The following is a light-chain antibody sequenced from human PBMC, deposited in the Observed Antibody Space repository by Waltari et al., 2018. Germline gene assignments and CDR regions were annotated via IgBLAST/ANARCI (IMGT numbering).Light chain of an antibody. CDR1: SSDVGGYDY. J-gene: IGLJ2*01. CDR2: DGT. CDR3: SSFTSSSTLV. Sequence: QSALTQPASVSGSPGQSITISCIGTSSDVGGYDYVSWYQQHPGKPPKLMIYDGTNRPSGVSDRFSGAKSGNTASLTISGLQAEDEADYYCSSFTSSSTLVFGGGTELTVL. V-gene: IGLV2-14*03.